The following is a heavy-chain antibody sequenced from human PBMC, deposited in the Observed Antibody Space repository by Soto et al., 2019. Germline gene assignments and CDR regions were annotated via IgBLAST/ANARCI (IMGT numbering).Heavy chain of an antibody. CDR2: IRSKADDGAT. J-gene: IGHJ4*02. CDR3: IPFMGAIRK. Sequence: EVQLVESGGGLVKPGGSLRLSCAASGFSFSAVAMKWVRQAPGRGLEWVGRIRSKADDGATEYAAPVRGRFTFSRDESKNTLYPQMNSLKIEDPAVYYCIPFMGAIRKWGQGTLVTVSS. CDR1: GFSFSAVA. D-gene: IGHD1-26*01. V-gene: IGHV3-15*07.